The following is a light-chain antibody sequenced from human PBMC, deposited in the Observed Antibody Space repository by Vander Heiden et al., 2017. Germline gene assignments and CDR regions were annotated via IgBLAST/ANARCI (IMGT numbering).Light chain of an antibody. CDR2: AAS. CDR1: QSISSY. CDR3: QQSYSTLST. V-gene: IGKV1-39*01. J-gene: IGKJ2*01. Sequence: DIQMTQSPSSLSASVGDRVTITCRASQSISSYLNWYQQKPGKAPKFVIYAASSLQSGVPSRFSGSGSGTDFPLTISSLQPEDFATYYCQQSYSTLSTFGQGTKLEIK.